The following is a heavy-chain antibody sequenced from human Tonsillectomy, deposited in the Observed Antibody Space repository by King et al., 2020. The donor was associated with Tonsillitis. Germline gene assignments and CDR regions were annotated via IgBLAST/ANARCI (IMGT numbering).Heavy chain of an antibody. J-gene: IGHJ5*02. V-gene: IGHV5-51*01. CDR3: ASFPGAVAGVRTTGWFDP. Sequence: VQLVESGAEVKKPGEALKISCKGSGYSFTSYWIGWVRQMPGKGLEWMGIIYPGDSATRYSPSFQGQVTISADKSISIAHLQWSSLKASDTAMYYCASFPGAVAGVRTTGWFDPWGQGTLVTVSS. CDR1: GYSFTSYW. CDR2: IYPGDSAT. D-gene: IGHD6-19*01.